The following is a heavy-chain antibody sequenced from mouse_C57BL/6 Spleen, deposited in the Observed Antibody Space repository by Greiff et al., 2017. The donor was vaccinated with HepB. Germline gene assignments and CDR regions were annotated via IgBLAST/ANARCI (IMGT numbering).Heavy chain of an antibody. D-gene: IGHD1-1*01. V-gene: IGHV6-6*01. Sequence: EVKVVESGGGLVQPGGSMKLSCAASGFTFSDAWMDWVRQSPEKGLEWVAEIRNKANNHATYYAESVKGRFTISRDDSKSSVYLQMNSLRAEDTGIYYCTRSTTPLGRYFDYWGQGTTLTVSS. CDR2: IRNKANNHAT. CDR1: GFTFSDAW. CDR3: TRSTTPLGRYFDY. J-gene: IGHJ2*01.